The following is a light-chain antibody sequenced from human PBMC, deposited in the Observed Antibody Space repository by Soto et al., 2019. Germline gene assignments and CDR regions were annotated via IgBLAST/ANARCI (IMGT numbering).Light chain of an antibody. CDR1: QSVSNY. Sequence: EIVLTQSPATLSLSPGERATLSCRASQSVSNYLAWYQQSPGQAPRLLVYDASNSATGIPSRFSSSGSDPDFTLTISSLYPEDVAVYHCQRRCDWPITVGGGTQVEIK. J-gene: IGKJ4*01. CDR3: QRRCDWPIT. V-gene: IGKV3-11*01. CDR2: DAS.